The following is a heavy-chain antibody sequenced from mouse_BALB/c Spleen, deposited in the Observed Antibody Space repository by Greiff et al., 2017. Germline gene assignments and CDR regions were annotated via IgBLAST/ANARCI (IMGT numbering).Heavy chain of an antibody. Sequence: EVKLVESGGGLVKPGGSLKLSCAASGFTFSSYAMSWVRQTPEKRLEWVATISSGGSYTYYPDSVKGRFTISRDNAKNTLYLQMSSLRSEDTAVYYCARQRGNYEGAMDYWGQGTSVTVSS. CDR1: GFTFSSYA. CDR3: ARQRGNYEGAMDY. D-gene: IGHD2-1*01. CDR2: ISSGGSYT. J-gene: IGHJ4*01. V-gene: IGHV5-9-3*01.